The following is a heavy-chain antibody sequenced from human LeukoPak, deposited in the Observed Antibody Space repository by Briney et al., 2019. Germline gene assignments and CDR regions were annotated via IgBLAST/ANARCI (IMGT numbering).Heavy chain of an antibody. CDR1: GFTFSDYY. D-gene: IGHD3-22*01. V-gene: IGHV3-11*01. J-gene: IGHJ3*02. Sequence: GGSLRLSCAASGFTFSDYYMSWIRQAPGKGLEWVSYISSSGSTIYYADSVKGRFTISRDNAKNSLYLQMNSLRAEDTAVYYCARDLIPDYYDSSGYGGDFDIWGQGTMVTVSS. CDR2: ISSSGSTI. CDR3: ARDLIPDYYDSSGYGGDFDI.